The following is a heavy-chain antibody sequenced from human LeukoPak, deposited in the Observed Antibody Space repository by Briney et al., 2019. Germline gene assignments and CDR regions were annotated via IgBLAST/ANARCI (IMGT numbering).Heavy chain of an antibody. CDR2: IYYSGST. CDR3: ARGGLRWLQLRYFDY. CDR1: GGSISSSSYY. V-gene: IGHV4-39*07. J-gene: IGHJ4*02. Sequence: SETLSLTCTVSGGSISSSSYYWGWIRQPPGKGLEWIGSIYYSGSTYYNPSLKSRVTISVDTSKNQFSLKLSSVTAADTAVYYCARGGLRWLQLRYFDYWGQGTLVAVSS. D-gene: IGHD5-24*01.